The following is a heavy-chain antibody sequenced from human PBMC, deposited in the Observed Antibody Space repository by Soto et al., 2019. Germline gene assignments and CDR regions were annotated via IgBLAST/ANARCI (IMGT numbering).Heavy chain of an antibody. CDR2: IIPIFGTP. CDR1: GVTFSRQD. D-gene: IGHD5-12*01. V-gene: IGHV1-69*01. J-gene: IGHJ4*02. Sequence: QVQLVQSGAEVKKPGSSVKVSCKASGVTFSRQDMRWVRQAPGQGLEWMGGIIPIFGTPQYAEKFQDRVTITADESTSTATMELSSLTSEDTAVYYCATNEGRDGYSFDYWGKGNLVTVS. CDR3: ATNEGRDGYSFDY.